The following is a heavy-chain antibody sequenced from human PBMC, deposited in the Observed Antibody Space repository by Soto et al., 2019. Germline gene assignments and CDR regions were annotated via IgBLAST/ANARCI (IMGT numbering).Heavy chain of an antibody. V-gene: IGHV4-30-2*01. J-gene: IGHJ5*02. D-gene: IGHD1-26*01. Sequence: SETLSLTCAFSGGSISSGGYSWSWIRQPPGKGLEWIGYMYHSGSTYYNPSLKSRVTISIDRSKNQFSLKLSSVTAADTAVYYCASQEVGGSYVYTFDPWGQGTLVTVSS. CDR3: ASQEVGGSYVYTFDP. CDR2: MYHSGST. CDR1: GGSISSGGYS.